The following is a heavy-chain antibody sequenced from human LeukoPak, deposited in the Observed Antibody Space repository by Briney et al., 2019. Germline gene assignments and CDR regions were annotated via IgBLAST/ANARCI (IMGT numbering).Heavy chain of an antibody. CDR2: IHYSGRT. D-gene: IGHD6-19*01. CDR1: SGSIISNNDY. Sequence: SETLSLTCSVSSGSIISNNDYWGWIRQPPGKGLEWIATIHYSGRTYYNPSLKSRGTISVDTSQNQFSLRLSSLTAADTAVYYCARERAVAGYYHDAFDIWGQGTMVTVSS. V-gene: IGHV4-39*07. J-gene: IGHJ3*02. CDR3: ARERAVAGYYHDAFDI.